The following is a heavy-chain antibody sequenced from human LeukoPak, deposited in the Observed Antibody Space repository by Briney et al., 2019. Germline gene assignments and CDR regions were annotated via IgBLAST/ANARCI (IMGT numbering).Heavy chain of an antibody. CDR1: GYSFTSYW. J-gene: IGHJ5*02. CDR3: ARLGGTPLYYYDSSGSTGPNWFDP. V-gene: IGHV5-51*01. D-gene: IGHD3-22*01. CDR2: IYPGDSDT. Sequence: GESLKISCKGSGYSFTSYWIGWVRQMPGKGLGWMGIIYPGDSDTRYSPSFQGQVTISADKSISTAYLQWSSLKASDTAMYYCARLGGTPLYYYDSSGSTGPNWFDPWGQGTLVTVSS.